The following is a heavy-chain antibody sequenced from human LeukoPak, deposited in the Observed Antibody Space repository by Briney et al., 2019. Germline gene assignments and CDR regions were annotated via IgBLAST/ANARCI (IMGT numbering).Heavy chain of an antibody. Sequence: GGSLRLSCAASGFTFSSYRMNWVRQAPGKGLEWVSYISSSSSTIYYADSVKGRFTISRDNSKNTLYLQLNSLRAEDTAVYYCVKDQREAYGSGWSRDFDYWGQGTLVTVSS. CDR1: GFTFSSYR. CDR3: VKDQREAYGSGWSRDFDY. J-gene: IGHJ4*02. V-gene: IGHV3-48*01. CDR2: ISSSSSTI. D-gene: IGHD6-19*01.